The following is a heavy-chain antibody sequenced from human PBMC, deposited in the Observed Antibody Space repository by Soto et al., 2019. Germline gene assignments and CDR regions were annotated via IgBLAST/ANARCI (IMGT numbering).Heavy chain of an antibody. D-gene: IGHD1-26*01. Sequence: LRLSCAASGFTFSSYGMSWVRQAPGRGLEFISALSDSGGNTYYADSVKGRFTISRDNSKDTLYLQMNNLRVEDTALYYCAKEMGARKPFEYWGQGTLVTVSS. CDR3: AKEMGARKPFEY. CDR1: GFTFSSYG. J-gene: IGHJ4*02. V-gene: IGHV3-23*01. CDR2: LSDSGGNT.